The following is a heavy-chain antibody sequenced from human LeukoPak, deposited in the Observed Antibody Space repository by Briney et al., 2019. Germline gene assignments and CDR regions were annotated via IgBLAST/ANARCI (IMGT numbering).Heavy chain of an antibody. CDR3: ARLKLAFGGVIAIDY. CDR1: GGSISSGDYY. D-gene: IGHD3-16*02. J-gene: IGHJ4*02. V-gene: IGHV4-30-4*08. CDR2: IYYSGST. Sequence: SETLSLTCTVSGGSISSGDYYWSWIRQPPGKGLEWIGYIYYSGSTYYNPSLKSRVTISVDTSKNQFSLKLSSVTAADTAVYYCARLKLAFGGVIAIDYWGQGTLVTVSS.